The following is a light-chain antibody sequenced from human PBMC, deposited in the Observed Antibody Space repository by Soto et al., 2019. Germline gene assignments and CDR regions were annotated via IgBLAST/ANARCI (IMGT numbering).Light chain of an antibody. Sequence: EIVLTQSPATLSLSPGERSTLSCRASQSISSYLAWYQHKPGQAPRLLIYDASNRATGIPARFSGSGSGTDFTLTISSLEPEDSAVYYCQQRSNWLFGPGTKV. CDR3: QQRSNWL. V-gene: IGKV3-11*01. CDR1: QSISSY. CDR2: DAS. J-gene: IGKJ3*01.